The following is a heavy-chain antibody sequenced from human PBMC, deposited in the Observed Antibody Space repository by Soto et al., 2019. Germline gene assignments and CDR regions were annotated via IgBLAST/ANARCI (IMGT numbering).Heavy chain of an antibody. CDR2: IWHDGTKQ. Sequence: QVQLVESGGGVVQPGRSLRLSCAASGFTFSSYGMHWVRQAPGKGLEWVAIIWHDGTKQYYADSVKGRFIISRDNSKNALYLQMSSLRAEDTAVDSGARDGFYHYYYGLDVWGRGTTATVSS. J-gene: IGHJ6*02. V-gene: IGHV3-33*01. CDR3: ARDGFYHYYYGLDV. CDR1: GFTFSSYG.